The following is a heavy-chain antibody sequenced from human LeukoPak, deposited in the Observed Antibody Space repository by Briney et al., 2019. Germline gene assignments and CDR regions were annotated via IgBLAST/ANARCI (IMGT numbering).Heavy chain of an antibody. D-gene: IGHD4-17*01. Sequence: SVKVSCKASGGTFSSYAISWVRQAPGQGLEWVGRIIPIFGTANYAQKFQGRVTITTDESTSTAYMELSSLRSEDTAVYYCASDTGGYGDILFDYWGQGTLVTVSS. V-gene: IGHV1-69*05. CDR1: GGTFSSYA. CDR2: IIPIFGTA. J-gene: IGHJ4*02. CDR3: ASDTGGYGDILFDY.